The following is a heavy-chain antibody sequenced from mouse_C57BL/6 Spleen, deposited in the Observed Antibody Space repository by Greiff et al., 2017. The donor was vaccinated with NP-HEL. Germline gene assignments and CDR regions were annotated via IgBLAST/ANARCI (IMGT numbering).Heavy chain of an antibody. D-gene: IGHD3-3*01. CDR1: GFTFSSYT. CDR3: AREGRGDYFDY. Sequence: DVMLVESGGGLVKPGGSLKLSCAASGFTFSSYTMSWVRQTPEKRLEWVATISGGGGNTYYPDSVKGRFTISRDNAKNTLYLQMSSLRSEDTALYYCAREGRGDYFDYWGQGTTLTVSS. V-gene: IGHV5-9*01. CDR2: ISGGGGNT. J-gene: IGHJ2*01.